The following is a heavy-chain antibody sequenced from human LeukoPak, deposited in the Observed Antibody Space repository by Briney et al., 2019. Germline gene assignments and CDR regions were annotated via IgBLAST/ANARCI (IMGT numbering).Heavy chain of an antibody. D-gene: IGHD6-19*01. J-gene: IGHJ4*02. CDR1: GDSISSSSYY. CDR2: IYYSGST. CDR3: ARGPQWLVPLDY. Sequence: SETLSLTCTVSGDSISSSSYYWGWIRQPPGKGLEWIGSIYYSGSTYYNPSLKSRVTISVDTSKNQFSLKLSSVTAADTAVYYCARGPQWLVPLDYWGQGTLVTVSS. V-gene: IGHV4-39*07.